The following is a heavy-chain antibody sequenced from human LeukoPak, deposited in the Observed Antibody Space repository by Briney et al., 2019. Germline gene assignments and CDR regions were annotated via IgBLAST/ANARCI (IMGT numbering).Heavy chain of an antibody. V-gene: IGHV4-59*01. J-gene: IGHJ3*02. CDR3: ARPSRSISTAGAFDI. Sequence: SETLSLTCYVSGGSISSYYWSWIRQPPGKGLEWIGYIYYSGSTNYNPSLKSRVTISVGTSKNQFSLKLSSVTAADTAVYYCARPSRSISTAGAFDIWGQGTMVTVSS. CDR1: GGSISSYY. CDR2: IYYSGST. D-gene: IGHD3-10*01.